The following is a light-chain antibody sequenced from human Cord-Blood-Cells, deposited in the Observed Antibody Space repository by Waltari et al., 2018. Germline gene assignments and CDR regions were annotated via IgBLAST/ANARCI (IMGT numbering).Light chain of an antibody. V-gene: IGKV3-15*01. CDR3: QQYNNWPPWT. Sequence: EIVMKQSPATLSVSPGERATLSCSASPSVSSNFAWYQQKPGQAPSLLIYGAYTRSTGIPARFSGRWSGTEFTLTISILQSEDFAVYYCQQYNNWPPWTFGPGTKVEIK. CDR1: PSVSSN. J-gene: IGKJ1*01. CDR2: GAY.